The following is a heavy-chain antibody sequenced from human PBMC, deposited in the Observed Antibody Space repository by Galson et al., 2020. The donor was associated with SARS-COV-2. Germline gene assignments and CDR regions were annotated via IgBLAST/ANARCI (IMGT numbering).Heavy chain of an antibody. D-gene: IGHD6-19*01. V-gene: IGHV3-33*01. CDR3: ARDGQLSSGWAFDY. CDR2: IFYDGSNK. Sequence: APGKGLEWVAQIFYDGSNKSYLDSVKGRFTISRDNSENTVSLQMDNLRAEDTAVYFCARDGQLSSGWAFDYWGQGTLVTVSS. J-gene: IGHJ4*02.